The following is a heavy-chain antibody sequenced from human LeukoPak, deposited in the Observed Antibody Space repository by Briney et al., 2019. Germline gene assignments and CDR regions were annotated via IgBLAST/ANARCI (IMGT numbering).Heavy chain of an antibody. V-gene: IGHV4-39*02. Sequence: SETLSLTCTVSGGSISSSSYYWGWIRQPPGKGLEWIGSIYYSGSTYYNPSLKSRVTISVDTSKSQFSLKLSSVAAADTAVYYCARDSGYDCWYFDYWGQGTLVTVSS. CDR2: IYYSGST. D-gene: IGHD5-12*01. J-gene: IGHJ4*02. CDR3: ARDSGYDCWYFDY. CDR1: GGSISSSSYY.